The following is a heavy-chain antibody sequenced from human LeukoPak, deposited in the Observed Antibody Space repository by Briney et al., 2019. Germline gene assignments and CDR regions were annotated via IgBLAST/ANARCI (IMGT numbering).Heavy chain of an antibody. V-gene: IGHV1-8*03. Sequence: ASVKVSCKASGYTFTSYDINWVRQATGQGLEWMGWRNPNSGNTGYAQKFQGRVTITRNSSISTAYMELSSLRSEDTAVYYCACPARGLFDYWAQGTLLTVSS. J-gene: IGHJ4*02. CDR1: GYTFTSYD. CDR2: RNPNSGNT. D-gene: IGHD6-6*01. CDR3: ACPARGLFDY.